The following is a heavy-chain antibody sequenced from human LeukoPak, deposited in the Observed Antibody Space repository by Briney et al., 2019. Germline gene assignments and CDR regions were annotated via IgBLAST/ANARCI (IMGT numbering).Heavy chain of an antibody. CDR3: AGSYYYDSSGYSP. Sequence: SETLSLTCTVSGGSTSSYYWSWIRQPPGKGLEWIGYIYYSGSTNYNPSLKSRVTISVDTSKNQFSLKLSSVTAADTAVYYCAGSYYYDSSGYSPWGQGTLVTVSS. V-gene: IGHV4-59*01. J-gene: IGHJ5*02. D-gene: IGHD3-22*01. CDR2: IYYSGST. CDR1: GGSTSSYY.